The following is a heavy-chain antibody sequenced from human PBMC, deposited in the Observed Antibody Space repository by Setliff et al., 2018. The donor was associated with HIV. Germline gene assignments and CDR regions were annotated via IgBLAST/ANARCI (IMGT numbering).Heavy chain of an antibody. V-gene: IGHV1-46*01. CDR3: AREVSTIGARRGAYDP. CDR2: INPSGGTT. Sequence: ASVKVSCKASGGTFTTYYMHWVRQAPGQGLEWMGIINPSGGTTTYAQKFQGRVTMTRDTSTSTVYLELSSLRSEDTAVYYCAREVSTIGARRGAYDPWGQGTLVTVSS. CDR1: GGTFTTYY. J-gene: IGHJ5*02. D-gene: IGHD2-8*01.